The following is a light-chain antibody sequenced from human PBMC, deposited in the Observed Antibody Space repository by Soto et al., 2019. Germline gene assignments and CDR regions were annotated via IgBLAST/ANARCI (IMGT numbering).Light chain of an antibody. V-gene: IGKV1-5*01. CDR1: QSISGG. J-gene: IGKJ1*01. CDR2: DAA. CDR3: QQYEDYTWT. Sequence: DIQLTQSPSTLSASVGDRVSVTCRASQSISGGLAWYQKKPEKAPRLLIYDAANLGSGVPSRFSGSGSGTEFTLTISSLQPDDFTTFYCQQYEDYTWTFGQGTKVDI.